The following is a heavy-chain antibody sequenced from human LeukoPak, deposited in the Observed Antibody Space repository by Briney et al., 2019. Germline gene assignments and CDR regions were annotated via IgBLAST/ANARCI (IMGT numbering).Heavy chain of an antibody. V-gene: IGHV3-21*01. CDR2: ISSSSNYI. Sequence: GGSLRLSCAASGFTFSSYSMNWVRQAPGKGLEWVSSISSSSNYIYYADSVKDRFTISRDNAKNTLYLQMNSLRVEDTAVYYCTRYTAETGSWSWGQGTLVTVSS. CDR3: TRYTAETGSWS. D-gene: IGHD3-9*01. J-gene: IGHJ4*02. CDR1: GFTFSSYS.